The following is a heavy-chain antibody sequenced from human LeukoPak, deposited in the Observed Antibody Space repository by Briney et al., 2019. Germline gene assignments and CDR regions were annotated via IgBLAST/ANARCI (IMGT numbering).Heavy chain of an antibody. V-gene: IGHV4-39*01. Sequence: SETLSLTCAVSGGSISSSSYYWGWIRQPPGTGLEWIGSIYYSGSTYYNPSLKSRVTISVDTSKNQFSLKLSSVTAADTAVYYCARFGGPANRGVRGTVDYWGQGTLVTVSS. CDR1: GGSISSSSYY. J-gene: IGHJ4*02. D-gene: IGHD3-10*01. CDR2: IYYSGST. CDR3: ARFGGPANRGVRGTVDY.